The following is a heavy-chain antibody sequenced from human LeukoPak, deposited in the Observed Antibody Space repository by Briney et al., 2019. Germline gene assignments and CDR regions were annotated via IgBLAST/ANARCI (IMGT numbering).Heavy chain of an antibody. J-gene: IGHJ5*02. D-gene: IGHD3-10*01. CDR1: GGSISSSSYY. Sequence: SETLSLTCTVSGGSISSSSYYWGWIRQPPGKGLEWIGSIYYSGSTYYNPSLKSRVTISVDTSKNQFSLKLSSVTAADTAVYYCARDLVTIVRGPFDPWGQGTLVTVSS. CDR2: IYYSGST. CDR3: ARDLVTIVRGPFDP. V-gene: IGHV4-39*07.